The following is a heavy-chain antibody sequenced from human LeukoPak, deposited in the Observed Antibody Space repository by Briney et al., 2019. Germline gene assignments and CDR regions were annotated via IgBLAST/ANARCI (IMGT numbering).Heavy chain of an antibody. D-gene: IGHD3-22*01. Sequence: ASVKVSCKASGYTFTSYGISWVRQAPGQGLEWMGWINPNSGGTNYAQKFQGRVTMTRDTSISTAYMELSRLRSDDTAVYYCARERVYYDSSGYTRGRFDYWGQGTLVTVSS. CDR2: INPNSGGT. J-gene: IGHJ4*02. CDR3: ARERVYYDSSGYTRGRFDY. CDR1: GYTFTSYG. V-gene: IGHV1-2*02.